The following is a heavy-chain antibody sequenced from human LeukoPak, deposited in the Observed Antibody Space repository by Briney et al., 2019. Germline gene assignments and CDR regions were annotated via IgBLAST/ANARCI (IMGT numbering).Heavy chain of an antibody. D-gene: IGHD3-22*01. CDR1: GGTFSSYA. V-gene: IGHV1-69*13. J-gene: IGHJ4*02. CDR2: IIPIVGTT. CDR3: ARGGYYYDSSGYSHLPDY. Sequence: SVKVSCKASGGTFSSYAFSWVRQAPGQGLEWMGGIIPIVGTTNYAQMFQGRVTITADEPTSTAYMELSSLRSEDTAVYYCARGGYYYDSSGYSHLPDYWGQGTLVTVSA.